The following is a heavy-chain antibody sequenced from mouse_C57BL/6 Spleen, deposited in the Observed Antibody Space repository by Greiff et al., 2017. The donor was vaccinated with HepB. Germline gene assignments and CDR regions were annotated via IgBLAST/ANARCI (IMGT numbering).Heavy chain of an antibody. J-gene: IGHJ3*01. D-gene: IGHD1-1*01. Sequence: VQLQQSGPELVKPGASVKISCKASGYSFTGYYMNWVKQSPEKSLEWIGEINPSTGGTTYNQKFKAKATLTVDKSSSTAYMQLKSLTYEDSAVYDCTESTTVEGWFAYWGQGTMVTVSA. CDR2: INPSTGGT. CDR1: GYSFTGYY. V-gene: IGHV1-42*01. CDR3: TESTTVEGWFAY.